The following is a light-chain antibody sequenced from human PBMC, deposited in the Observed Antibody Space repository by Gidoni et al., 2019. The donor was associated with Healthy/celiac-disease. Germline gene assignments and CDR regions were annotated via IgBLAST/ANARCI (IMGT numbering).Light chain of an antibody. J-gene: IGLJ2*01. V-gene: IGLV1-40*01. CDR3: QSYDSSLSGVV. CDR1: SSNIGAGYD. Sequence: QSVLTQPPSVSGAPGPRVTISCTGSSSNIGAGYDVHWYQQLPGTAPKLHIYGNSNRPSGVPDRFSGSKSGTSASLPITGLQAEDEADYYCQSYDSSLSGVVFGGGTKLTVL. CDR2: GNS.